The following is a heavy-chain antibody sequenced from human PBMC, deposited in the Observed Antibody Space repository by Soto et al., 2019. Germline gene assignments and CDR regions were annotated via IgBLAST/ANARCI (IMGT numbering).Heavy chain of an antibody. CDR2: ISGYNANT. D-gene: IGHD3-16*01. CDR3: ARMGDVPYYYYGLDV. J-gene: IGHJ6*02. V-gene: IGHV1-18*01. CDR1: GYSFIRYG. Sequence: QVQLVQSGAEVKKPGASVKVSCKASGYSFIRYGISWVRQAPGQGLEWMGWISGYNANTNYPENLQGRVTITTDTSTSTAYMEVRNLIAVDTAVYYCARMGDVPYYYYGLDVWGQGTTVTVSS.